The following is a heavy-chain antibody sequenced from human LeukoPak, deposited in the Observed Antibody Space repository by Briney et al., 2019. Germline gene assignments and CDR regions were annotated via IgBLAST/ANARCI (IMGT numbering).Heavy chain of an antibody. CDR2: TSSSSSYI. Sequence: PGGSLRLSCAASGFTFSSYSMNWVRQAPGKGLEWVSSTSSSSSYIYYADSVKGRFTISRDNAKNSLYLQMNSLRAEDTAVYYCARDRCSSCYGLYFDYWGQGTLVTVSS. V-gene: IGHV3-21*01. J-gene: IGHJ4*02. D-gene: IGHD2-2*01. CDR1: GFTFSSYS. CDR3: ARDRCSSCYGLYFDY.